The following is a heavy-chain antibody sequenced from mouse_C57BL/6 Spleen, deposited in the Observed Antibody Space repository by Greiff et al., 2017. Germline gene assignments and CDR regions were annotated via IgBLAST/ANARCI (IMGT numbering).Heavy chain of an antibody. D-gene: IGHD1-1*01. J-gene: IGHJ4*01. V-gene: IGHV5-12*01. Sequence: EVKLMESGGGLVQPGGSLKLSCAASGFTFSDYYMYWVRQTPEKRLEWVAYISNGGGSTYYPDTVKGRFTISRDNAKNTLYLQMSRLKSEDTAMYYCAGSSHYYAMDYWGQGTSVTVSS. CDR3: AGSSHYYAMDY. CDR1: GFTFSDYY. CDR2: ISNGGGST.